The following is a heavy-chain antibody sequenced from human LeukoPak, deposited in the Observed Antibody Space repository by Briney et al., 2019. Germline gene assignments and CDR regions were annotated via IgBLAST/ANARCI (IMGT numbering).Heavy chain of an antibody. V-gene: IGHV1-46*01. CDR2: TNPSGGST. D-gene: IGHD6-19*01. Sequence: APVKVSCKASGYTFTSYYMHWVRQAPGQGLEWMGITNPSGGSTSYAQKLQGRVTMTRDTSTSTVYMELSSLRSEDTAVYYCARLESGAVAATWGQGTLVTVSS. CDR1: GYTFTSYY. J-gene: IGHJ5*02. CDR3: ARLESGAVAAT.